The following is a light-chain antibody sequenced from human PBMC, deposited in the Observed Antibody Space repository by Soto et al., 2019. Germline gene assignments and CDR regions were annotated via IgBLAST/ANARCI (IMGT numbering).Light chain of an antibody. J-gene: IGKJ2*01. V-gene: IGKV4-1*01. CDR1: QSVLYSSNNMTY. Sequence: DIVMTQSPDSLAVSLGERATINCKSSQSVLYSSNNMTYLAWYQQKPGQPPKLLIHWASTRESGVPDRFSGSGSGTDFTLTISSLQTEDVAVYYCQQYYSAPYTFGQGTKLEIK. CDR3: QQYYSAPYT. CDR2: WAS.